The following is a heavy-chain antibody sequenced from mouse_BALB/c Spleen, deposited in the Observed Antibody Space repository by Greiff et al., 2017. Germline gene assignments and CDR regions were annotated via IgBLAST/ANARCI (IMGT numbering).Heavy chain of an antibody. CDR1: GDSITSCY. CDR3: ASRDYYGSRVYWYFDV. V-gene: IGHV3-8*02. J-gene: IGHJ1*01. Sequence: EVKLEESGPSLVKPSQTLSLTCSVTGDSITSCYWNWIRKFPGNKLEYMGYISYSGSTYYNPSLNSRISITRDTSKNQYYLQLNSVTTEDTATYYCASRDYYGSRVYWYFDVWGAGTTVTVSS. D-gene: IGHD1-1*01. CDR2: ISYSGST.